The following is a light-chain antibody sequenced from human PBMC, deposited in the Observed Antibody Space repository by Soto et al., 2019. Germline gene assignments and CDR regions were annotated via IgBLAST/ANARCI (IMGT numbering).Light chain of an antibody. J-gene: IGLJ2*01. CDR2: RNS. CDR1: SSKIGSNY. V-gene: IGLV1-47*01. CDR3: AAWDDSLSGVV. Sequence: QSVLTQPPSASGTPGQRVTISCSGSSSKIGSNYVYWYQQLPGTVPQLLIYRNSERPSGVPDRFSGSRSGTSASLAISGLRSEDEDDYYCAAWDDSLSGVVFGGGTKLTVL.